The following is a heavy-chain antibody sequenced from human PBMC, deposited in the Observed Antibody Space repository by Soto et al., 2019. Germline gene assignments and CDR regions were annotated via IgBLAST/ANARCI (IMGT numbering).Heavy chain of an antibody. D-gene: IGHD3-3*01. CDR1: GYTFTSYG. V-gene: IGHV1-18*04. Sequence: RASVKVSCKASGYTFTSYGISWVRQAPGQGLEWMGWISAYNGNTNYAQKLQGRVTMTTDTSTSTAYMELRSLRSDDTAVYYCARGGFTIFGVVTNSYNWFDPWGQGTLVTVSS. J-gene: IGHJ5*02. CDR2: ISAYNGNT. CDR3: ARGGFTIFGVVTNSYNWFDP.